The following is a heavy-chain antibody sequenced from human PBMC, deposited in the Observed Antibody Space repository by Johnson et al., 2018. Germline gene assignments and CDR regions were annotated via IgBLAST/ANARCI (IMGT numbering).Heavy chain of an antibody. CDR1: GFTVSSNY. V-gene: IGHV3-66*02. Sequence: VQLVQSGGGLVQPGGSLRLSCAASGFTVSSNYMSWVRQAQGKGLEWVSVIYSGGSTYYADSVKGRFTISRDNSKNTLYLQMNSLRAEDTAVYYCARVAGATLFNYYYYYMDVWGKGTTVTVSS. CDR2: IYSGGST. CDR3: ARVAGATLFNYYYYYMDV. J-gene: IGHJ6*03. D-gene: IGHD6-25*01.